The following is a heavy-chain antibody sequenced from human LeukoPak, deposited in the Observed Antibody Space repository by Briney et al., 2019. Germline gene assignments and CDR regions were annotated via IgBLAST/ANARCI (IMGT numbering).Heavy chain of an antibody. CDR3: AKEGDYGDLPDY. Sequence: GGSLRLSCSASGFTFSSYSMNWVRLAPGKGLEWVSSISSSSSYIYYADSVKGRFTISRGNAKNSLYLQMNSLRAEDTAVYYCAKEGDYGDLPDYWGQGTLVTVSS. CDR2: ISSSSSYI. CDR1: GFTFSSYS. J-gene: IGHJ4*02. D-gene: IGHD4-17*01. V-gene: IGHV3-21*04.